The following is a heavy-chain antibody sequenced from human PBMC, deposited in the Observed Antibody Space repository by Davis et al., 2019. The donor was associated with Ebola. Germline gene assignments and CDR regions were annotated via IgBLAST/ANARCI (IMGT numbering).Heavy chain of an antibody. CDR3: ARGSYPLY. D-gene: IGHD1-26*01. CDR2: IRYDGSNK. Sequence: GESLKISCAASGFTFSSYGMHWVRQAPGKGLEWVAFIRYDGSNKYYADSVKGRFTISRDNSKNTLYLQMNSLRAEDTAVYYCARGSYPLYWGQGTLVTVSS. J-gene: IGHJ4*02. V-gene: IGHV3-30*02. CDR1: GFTFSSYG.